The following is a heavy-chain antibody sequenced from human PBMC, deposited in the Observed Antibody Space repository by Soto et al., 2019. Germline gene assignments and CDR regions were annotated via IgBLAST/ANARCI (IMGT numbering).Heavy chain of an antibody. CDR3: ARGRRYCSSTSCYTLPDY. CDR2: IIPIFGTA. Sequence: ASVKVSFKASGGTFSSYAISWLRQAPGQGREWMGGIIPIFGTANYAQKFQGRVTITADESTSTAYMELSRLRSEDTAVYYCARGRRYCSSTSCYTLPDYWGQGTLVTVSS. CDR1: GGTFSSYA. J-gene: IGHJ4*02. V-gene: IGHV1-69*13. D-gene: IGHD2-2*02.